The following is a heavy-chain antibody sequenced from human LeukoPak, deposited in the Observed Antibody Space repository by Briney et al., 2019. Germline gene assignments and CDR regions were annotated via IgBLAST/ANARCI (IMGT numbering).Heavy chain of an antibody. J-gene: IGHJ4*02. Sequence: SETLSLTCTVSGGSISSYYWSWIRQPAGKGLEWIGRIYTSGSTNYNPSLKSRVTMSVDSSKNQFSLKLSSVTAADTAVYYCARGFGVYDFWSGYYDYFDYWGQGTLVTVSS. CDR1: GGSISSYY. V-gene: IGHV4-4*07. D-gene: IGHD3-3*01. CDR3: ARGFGVYDFWSGYYDYFDY. CDR2: IYTSGST.